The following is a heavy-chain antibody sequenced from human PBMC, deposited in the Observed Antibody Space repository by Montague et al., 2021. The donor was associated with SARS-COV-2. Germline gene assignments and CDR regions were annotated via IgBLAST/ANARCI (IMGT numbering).Heavy chain of an antibody. Sequence: SETLSLTCTVSGGSISSYYWTWIRQPPGKGLESIGYIYQNGSTKYNPSLKSRVTISVDTSKNQFSLKLSSVSVADTAVYYCARGGGNSADYYNYTMDVWGQGTTVTVSS. CDR3: ARGGGNSADYYNYTMDV. CDR1: GGSISSYY. D-gene: IGHD4-23*01. J-gene: IGHJ6*02. V-gene: IGHV4-59*01. CDR2: IYQNGST.